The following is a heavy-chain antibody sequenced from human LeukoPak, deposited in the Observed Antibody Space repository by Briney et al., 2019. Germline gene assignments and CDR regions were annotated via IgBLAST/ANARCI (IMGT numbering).Heavy chain of an antibody. V-gene: IGHV1-46*01. Sequence: ASVKVSCKASGYTFSSYYIHWVRQAPGQGLDWMGMINPSSGSTTYAQKFQGRVTMTRDTSTSTVYMELSSLRSEDTAVYFCANERNGLDVWGQGTRVTVSS. J-gene: IGHJ6*02. CDR3: ANERNGLDV. CDR2: INPSSGST. D-gene: IGHD1-1*01. CDR1: GYTFSSYY.